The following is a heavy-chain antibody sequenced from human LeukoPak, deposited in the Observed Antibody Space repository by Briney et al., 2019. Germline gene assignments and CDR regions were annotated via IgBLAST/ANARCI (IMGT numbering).Heavy chain of an antibody. CDR2: IRYDGTNK. J-gene: IGHJ4*02. CDR1: GFTFSSYG. CDR3: AKGGGGSGSYFDY. Sequence: GGSLRLSCEAAGFTFSSYGMHWVRQAPRKGLEWVAFIRYDGTNKHYADSVKGRFTISRDNSKNTMDLRMNSLRADDTAVYYCAKGGGGSGSYFDYWGQGTLVTVS. V-gene: IGHV3-30*02. D-gene: IGHD1-26*01.